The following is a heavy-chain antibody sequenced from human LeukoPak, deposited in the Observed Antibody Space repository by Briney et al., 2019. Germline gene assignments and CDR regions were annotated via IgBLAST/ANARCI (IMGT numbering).Heavy chain of an antibody. Sequence: GGSLRLSCAASGFTFSSYGMHWVRQAPGKGLEWVAVISYDGSNKYYADSVKGRFTISRDNSKNTMYLQMNSLRAEDTAVYYCARDEAYFDPWGQGTLVTVSS. CDR1: GFTFSSYG. D-gene: IGHD3-16*01. J-gene: IGHJ5*02. CDR3: ARDEAYFDP. V-gene: IGHV3-30*03. CDR2: ISYDGSNK.